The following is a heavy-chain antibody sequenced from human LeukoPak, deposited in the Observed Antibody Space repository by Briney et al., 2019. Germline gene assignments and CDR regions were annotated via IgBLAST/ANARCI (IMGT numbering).Heavy chain of an antibody. Sequence: SETLSLTCTVSVASITSYTWTWIRQPAGKRLEWMGRMYSSGSTKYNPSLKSRVTMSLDTSKKQLSLKLSSVTAADTAVYYCAREGYYDILTGYQHDAFDVRGPGTMVTVSS. CDR3: AREGYYDILTGYQHDAFDV. V-gene: IGHV4-4*07. D-gene: IGHD3-9*01. CDR2: MYSSGST. CDR1: VASITSYT. J-gene: IGHJ3*01.